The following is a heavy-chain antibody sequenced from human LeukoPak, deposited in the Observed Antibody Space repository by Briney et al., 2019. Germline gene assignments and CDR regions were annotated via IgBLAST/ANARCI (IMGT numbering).Heavy chain of an antibody. CDR1: GFTFSSYS. Sequence: GGSLRLSCAASGFTFSSYSMHWVRQAPGKGLEWVAVISYDGSNTYYADSVKGRFTITRDNSKNTMYLQMNSLRAEDTAVYYCARDLANWNYVFDYWGQGTLVSVSS. D-gene: IGHD1-7*01. V-gene: IGHV3-30*01. CDR2: ISYDGSNT. J-gene: IGHJ4*02. CDR3: ARDLANWNYVFDY.